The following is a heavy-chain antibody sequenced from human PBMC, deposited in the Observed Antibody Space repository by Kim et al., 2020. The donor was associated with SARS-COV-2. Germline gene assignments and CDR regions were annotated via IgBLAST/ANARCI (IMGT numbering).Heavy chain of an antibody. CDR3: TRDPSLSFLWELLS. D-gene: IGHD1-26*01. J-gene: IGHJ5*02. V-gene: IGHV3-49*03. CDR2: IKSKVYGATT. CDR1: GFTFGDYA. Sequence: GGSLRLSCTASGFTFGDYAMSWFRQAPGKGLEWVGFIKSKVYGATTEYAASVKGRFTISRDDSKSIAYLQMNSLKTEDTAVYYCTRDPSLSFLWELLSWGQGTLVTVSS.